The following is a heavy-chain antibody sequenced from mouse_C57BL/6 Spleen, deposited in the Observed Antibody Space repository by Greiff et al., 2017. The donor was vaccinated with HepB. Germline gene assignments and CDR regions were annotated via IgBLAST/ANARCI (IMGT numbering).Heavy chain of an antibody. J-gene: IGHJ3*01. CDR3: ARDQKGWFAY. CDR1: GYTFTDYN. CDR2: INPNNGGT. Sequence: EVHLVESGPELVKPGASVKIPCKASGYTFTDYNMDWVKQSHGKSLEWIGDINPNNGGTIYNQKFKGKATLTVDKSSSTAYMELRSLTSEDTAVYYCARDQKGWFAYWGQGTLVTVSA. V-gene: IGHV1-18*01.